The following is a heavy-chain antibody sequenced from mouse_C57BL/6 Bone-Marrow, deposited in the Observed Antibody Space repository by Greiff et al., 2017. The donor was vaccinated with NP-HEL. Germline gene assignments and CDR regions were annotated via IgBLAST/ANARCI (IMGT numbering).Heavy chain of an antibody. Sequence: EVQLQQSGPVLVKPGASVKLSCKASGYTFPDYYMNWVKQSPGKSLEWIGDINPSNGGTRYNQKFKGKATLTVDKSSSTAYMALNSLTSEDSAVYYWANPDGYWDFDGGGKGTTVTVSS. D-gene: IGHD2-3*01. V-gene: IGHV1-19*01. J-gene: IGHJ1*03. CDR3: ANPDGYWDFDG. CDR1: GYTFPDYY. CDR2: INPSNGGT.